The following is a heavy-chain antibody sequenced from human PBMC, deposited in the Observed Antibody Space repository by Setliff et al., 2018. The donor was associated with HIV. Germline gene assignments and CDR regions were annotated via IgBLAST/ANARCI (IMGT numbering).Heavy chain of an antibody. CDR3: ARDKDEDYGSTSFDY. J-gene: IGHJ4*02. D-gene: IGHD4-17*01. CDR2: IYSGGST. V-gene: IGHV3-53*04. CDR1: GFTVSSNY. Sequence: GGSLRLSCAASGFTVSSNYMSWVRQAPGKGLEWVSVIYSGGSTYYADSVKGRFTISRHNSKNTLYLQMNSLRAEDTAVYYCARDKDEDYGSTSFDYWGQGILVTVSS.